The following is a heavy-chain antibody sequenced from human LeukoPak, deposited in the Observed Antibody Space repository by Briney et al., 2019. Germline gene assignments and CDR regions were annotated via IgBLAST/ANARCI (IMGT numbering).Heavy chain of an antibody. V-gene: IGHV4-39*01. CDR2: THYSGST. D-gene: IGHD5-24*01. CDR3: ARHDGYTNFDY. J-gene: IGHJ4*02. Sequence: SDTLSLTCTVSGDSISSSSYYWGWIRQPPGKGLEWVGSTHYSGSTYYSPSLKSRATISVDTSKNQFSLKLSSVTASDTAVYYCARHDGYTNFDYWGQGTLVTVSS. CDR1: GDSISSSSYY.